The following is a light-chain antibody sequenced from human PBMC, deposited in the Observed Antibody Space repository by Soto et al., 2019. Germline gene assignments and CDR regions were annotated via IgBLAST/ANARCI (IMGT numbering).Light chain of an antibody. CDR1: QSVSSSY. CDR2: GAS. Sequence: EIVLTQSPGTLSLSPGERATLSCRASQSVSSSYLAWYQQKPGQAPRLLIYGASSRATGIPDRFSGSGSGTDFTLTISRLEPEDFAVYYCQQYGSSPPGRTFDQGTKVEIK. CDR3: QQYGSSPPGRT. J-gene: IGKJ1*01. V-gene: IGKV3-20*01.